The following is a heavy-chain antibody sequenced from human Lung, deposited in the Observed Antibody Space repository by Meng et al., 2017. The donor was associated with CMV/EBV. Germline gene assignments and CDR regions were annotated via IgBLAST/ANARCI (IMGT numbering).Heavy chain of an antibody. D-gene: IGHD2-2*01. CDR2: IYYTGST. CDR3: ARVVKDIVVVPAAIWFDP. J-gene: IGHJ5*02. V-gene: IGHV4-59*01. Sequence: GSLRLSCTVSGGSISNYYWSWIRQPPGKGLEWIGYIYYTGSTNYNPSLKSRVTISLDTPKKQFSLKLSSVTAADTAVYYCARVVKDIVVVPAAIWFDPWGQGTLVTVS. CDR1: GGSISNYY.